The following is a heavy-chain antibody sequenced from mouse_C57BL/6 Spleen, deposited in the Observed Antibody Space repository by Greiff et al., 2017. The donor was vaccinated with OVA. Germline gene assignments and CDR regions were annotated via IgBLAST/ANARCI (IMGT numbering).Heavy chain of an antibody. CDR2: IDPSDSYT. Sequence: KESCKAFGYTFTSYWMHWVKQRPGQGLEWIGEIDPSDSYTNYNQKFKGKSTLTVDKSSSTAYRQLSSLTSEDSAVYYCARRSNYYFDYWGQGTTLTVSS. D-gene: IGHD2-5*01. J-gene: IGHJ2*01. CDR3: ARRSNYYFDY. CDR1: GYTFTSYW. V-gene: IGHV1-69*01.